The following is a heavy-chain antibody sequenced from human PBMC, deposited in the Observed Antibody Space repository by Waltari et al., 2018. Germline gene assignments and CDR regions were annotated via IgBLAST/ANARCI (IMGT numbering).Heavy chain of an antibody. CDR3: ARESGLAEIVVVPAATFDY. CDR2: IKQDGSEK. Sequence: EVQLVESGGGLVQPGGSLRLSCAASGFTFSSYWMSWVRQATGKGLEWVANIKQDGSEKYYVDSVKGRFTISRDNAKNSLYLQMNSLRAEDTAVYYCARESGLAEIVVVPAATFDYWGQGTLVTVSS. J-gene: IGHJ4*02. V-gene: IGHV3-7*01. CDR1: GFTFSSYW. D-gene: IGHD2-2*01.